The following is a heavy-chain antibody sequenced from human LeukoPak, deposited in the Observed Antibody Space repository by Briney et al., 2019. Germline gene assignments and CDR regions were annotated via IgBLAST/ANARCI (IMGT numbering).Heavy chain of an antibody. Sequence: SETLSLTCTVSGGSISNSSYYWGWIRQPPGKGLEWIGSMYYSGSTYYNPSLKSRATISVDTSKNQFSLKLSSVTAADTAVYYCARHMVVADAFDIWGQGTMVTVSS. V-gene: IGHV4-39*01. CDR2: MYYSGST. CDR3: ARHMVVADAFDI. CDR1: GGSISNSSYY. J-gene: IGHJ3*02. D-gene: IGHD2-15*01.